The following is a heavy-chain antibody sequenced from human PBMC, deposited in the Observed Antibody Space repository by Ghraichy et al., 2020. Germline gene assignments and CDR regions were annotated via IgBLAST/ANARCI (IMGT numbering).Heavy chain of an antibody. CDR2: IKQDGSEK. Sequence: GESLNISCAASGFTFSSYWMSWVRQAPGKGLEWVAYIKQDGSEKYYVDSVKGRFTISRDNAKNSLYLQMNSLRAEDTAVYYCARVLTGRRQLVHHYYYGMDVWGQGTTVTVSS. J-gene: IGHJ6*02. V-gene: IGHV3-7*01. D-gene: IGHD6-13*01. CDR3: ARVLTGRRQLVHHYYYGMDV. CDR1: GFTFSSYW.